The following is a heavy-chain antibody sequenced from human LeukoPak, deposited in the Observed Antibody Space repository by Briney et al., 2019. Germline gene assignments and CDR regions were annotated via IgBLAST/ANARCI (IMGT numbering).Heavy chain of an antibody. Sequence: PGGSLRLSCAASGFTFSGSAMHWVRQAPGKGLEWVAVISFDGSDQYYADSVRGRFTISRDNSKNTLYLQMNSLRVEDTAVYFCAKVFVLLRGTPENWFDPWGQGTLVTVSS. CDR1: GFTFSGSA. J-gene: IGHJ5*02. D-gene: IGHD1-14*01. V-gene: IGHV3-30*04. CDR2: ISFDGSDQ. CDR3: AKVFVLLRGTPENWFDP.